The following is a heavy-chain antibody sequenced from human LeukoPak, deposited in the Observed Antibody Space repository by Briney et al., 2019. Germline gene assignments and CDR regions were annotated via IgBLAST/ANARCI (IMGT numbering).Heavy chain of an antibody. CDR1: GFTFSSYA. J-gene: IGHJ4*02. CDR2: ISGSGGST. V-gene: IGHV3-23*01. D-gene: IGHD3-3*01. CDR3: AKGLDYDFWSGYY. Sequence: GGSLRLSCAASGFTFSSYAMSWVRQAPGYGLEWVSAISGSGGSTYYADSMKGRFTISRDNAKNTLYLQMNSLRAEDTAVYYCAKGLDYDFWSGYYRGQGTLVTVSS.